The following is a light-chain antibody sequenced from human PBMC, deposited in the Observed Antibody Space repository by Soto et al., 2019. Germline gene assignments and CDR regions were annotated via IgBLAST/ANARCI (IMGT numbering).Light chain of an antibody. CDR3: ASYTSSNTVV. V-gene: IGLV2-14*03. J-gene: IGLJ2*01. CDR2: GVS. Sequence: QSALTQPASVSGSPGQSITISCTGTSSDIGIYNYVSWYQHHPGKAPKLMIYGVSHRPSGVSDRFSGSKSGKTASLTISGLQAEDEADYYCASYTSSNTVVFGGGTKVTVL. CDR1: SSDIGIYNY.